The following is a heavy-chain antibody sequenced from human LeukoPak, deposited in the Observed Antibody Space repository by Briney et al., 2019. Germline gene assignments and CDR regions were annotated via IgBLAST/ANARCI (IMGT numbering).Heavy chain of an antibody. CDR3: AGSSGYPLDY. Sequence: SETLPLTCTVSGGSISSYYWGWIRQPPGKGLEWIGSIYYSGSTYYNPSLKSRVTISVDTSKNQFSLKLSSVTAADTAVYYCAGSSGYPLDYWGQGTLVTVSS. V-gene: IGHV4-39*07. J-gene: IGHJ4*02. CDR1: GGSISSYY. CDR2: IYYSGST. D-gene: IGHD3-22*01.